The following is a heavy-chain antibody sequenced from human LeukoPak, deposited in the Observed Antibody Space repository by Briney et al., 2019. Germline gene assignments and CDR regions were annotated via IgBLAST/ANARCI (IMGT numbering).Heavy chain of an antibody. J-gene: IGHJ4*02. Sequence: GGSLRLSCAASGFTFSSYWMHWVRQAPGKGLVWVSRINSDGNSTSYADSVKGRFTISRENSKNTLYLQMNSLRAEDTAVYYCAKDSAKKYDDYWGQGTLVTVSS. V-gene: IGHV3-74*01. CDR2: INSDGNST. CDR1: GFTFSSYW. D-gene: IGHD2/OR15-2a*01. CDR3: AKDSAKKYDDY.